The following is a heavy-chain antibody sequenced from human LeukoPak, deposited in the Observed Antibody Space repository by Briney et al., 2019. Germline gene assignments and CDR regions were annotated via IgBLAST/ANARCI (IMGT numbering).Heavy chain of an antibody. D-gene: IGHD2-2*02. CDR3: ARDEGIVVVPAAIRGEYNWFDP. V-gene: IGHV1-8*01. Sequence: ASVKVSCKASGYTFTSYDINWVRQATGQGLEWMGWMNPNSGNTGYAQKFQGRVTMIRNTSISTAYMELSSLRSEDTAVYYCARDEGIVVVPAAIRGEYNWFDPWGQGTLVTVSS. CDR1: GYTFTSYD. J-gene: IGHJ5*02. CDR2: MNPNSGNT.